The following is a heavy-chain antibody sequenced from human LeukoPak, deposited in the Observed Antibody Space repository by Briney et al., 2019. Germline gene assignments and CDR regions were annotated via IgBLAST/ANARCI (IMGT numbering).Heavy chain of an antibody. CDR3: ARARCSRTSCNTESDY. CDR2: INSDGSST. V-gene: IGHV3-74*01. D-gene: IGHD2-2*01. J-gene: IGHJ4*02. CDR1: GFTLSPDW. Sequence: GGSLRLSCSASGFTLSPDWMHWVRQAPGKGLVWVSRINSDGSSTTYADSVKGRFTISRDNTKNTLYLQMNILRAEDTAVYYCARARCSRTSCNTESDYWGQGTLVTVSS.